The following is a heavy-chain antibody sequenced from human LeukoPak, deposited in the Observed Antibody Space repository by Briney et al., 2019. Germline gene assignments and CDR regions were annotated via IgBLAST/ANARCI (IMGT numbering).Heavy chain of an antibody. CDR3: AFGIAAAGPFDY. J-gene: IGHJ4*02. V-gene: IGHV3-30*03. CDR1: GFTFSSYG. CDR2: ISYDGSNK. D-gene: IGHD6-13*01. Sequence: GGSLRLSCAASGFTFSSYGMHWDRQAPGKGLEWVAVISYDGSNKYYADSVKGRFTISRDNSKNTLYLQMNSLRAEDTAVYYCAFGIAAAGPFDYWGQGTLVTVSS.